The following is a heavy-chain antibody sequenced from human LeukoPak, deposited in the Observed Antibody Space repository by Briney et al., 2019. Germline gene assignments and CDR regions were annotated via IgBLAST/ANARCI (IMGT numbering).Heavy chain of an antibody. V-gene: IGHV4-59*01. CDR3: ARTFDWLSPFDY. CDR2: IYYSGST. J-gene: IGHJ4*02. Sequence: KPSETLSLTCAVSGGSISSYYWSWIRQPPGKGLEWIGYIYYSGSTNYNPSLKSRVTISVDTSKNQFSLKLSSVTAADTAVYYCARTFDWLSPFDYWGQGTLVTVSS. CDR1: GGSISSYY. D-gene: IGHD3-9*01.